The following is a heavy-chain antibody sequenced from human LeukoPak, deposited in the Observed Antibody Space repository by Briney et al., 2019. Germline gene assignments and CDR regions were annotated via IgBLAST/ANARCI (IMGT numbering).Heavy chain of an antibody. V-gene: IGHV4-59*01. D-gene: IGHD4-23*01. CDR2: IYYTGTT. Sequence: SETLSLTCSVPGGSISIYYWTWIRQIPGKGLEWIGYIYYTGTTNYNPLFESRATISVDTSKDQFSLKLTSVTAADTAVYYCARVGVDYSGNVLKYFFDYWGQGTLVTVSS. CDR1: GGSISIYY. CDR3: ARVGVDYSGNVLKYFFDY. J-gene: IGHJ4*02.